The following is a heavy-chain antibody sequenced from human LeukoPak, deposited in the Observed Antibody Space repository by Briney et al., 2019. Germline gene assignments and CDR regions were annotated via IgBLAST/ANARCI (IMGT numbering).Heavy chain of an antibody. V-gene: IGHV3-23*01. Sequence: GGSLRLSCAASGFTFSSYAMSWVRQAPGKGLEWVSATSGSGGSTYYADSVKGRFTISRDNSKNTLYLQMNSLRAEDTAVYYCAKSPLNYDSSGYYPEYFQHWGQGTLVTVSS. D-gene: IGHD3-22*01. CDR1: GFTFSSYA. J-gene: IGHJ1*01. CDR3: AKSPLNYDSSGYYPEYFQH. CDR2: TSGSGGST.